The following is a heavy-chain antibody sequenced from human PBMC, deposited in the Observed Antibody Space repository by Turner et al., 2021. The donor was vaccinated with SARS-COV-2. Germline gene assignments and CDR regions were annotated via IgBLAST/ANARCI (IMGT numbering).Heavy chain of an antibody. V-gene: IGHV3-23*01. CDR2: IRGSGSGT. CDR1: GFTFSSYT. CDR3: AKDVGVASLVGATADY. D-gene: IGHD1-26*01. Sequence: EVQLLESGGGLVQPGGSLRISCAATGFTFSSYTMTWVRQAPGKGLQCVSAIRGSGSGTYYADSVKGRFTISRDNSKSTLYLQMSSLRAEDTAIYYCAKDVGVASLVGATADYWGQGTLVTVSS. J-gene: IGHJ4*01.